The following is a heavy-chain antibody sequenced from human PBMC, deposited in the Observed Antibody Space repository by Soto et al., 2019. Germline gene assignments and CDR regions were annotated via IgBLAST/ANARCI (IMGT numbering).Heavy chain of an antibody. J-gene: IGHJ4*02. Sequence: EVQLVESGGGLVKPGGSLRLSCAASGFTFSSYSMNWVRQAPGKGLEWVSSISSSSSYIYYADSVKGRFPISRDNAKNSLGLQKNSLRAKDTGVYYCARGGAVVPAAIAGFFGYWGQGDLVTVSS. CDR1: GFTFSSYS. CDR2: ISSSSSYI. V-gene: IGHV3-21*01. D-gene: IGHD2-2*01. CDR3: ARGGAVVPAAIAGFFGY.